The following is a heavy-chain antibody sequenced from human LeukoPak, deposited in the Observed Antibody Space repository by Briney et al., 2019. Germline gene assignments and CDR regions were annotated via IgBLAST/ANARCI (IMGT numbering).Heavy chain of an antibody. J-gene: IGHJ4*02. CDR1: GFTFSSYA. V-gene: IGHV3-48*02. CDR3: ASMVFGGVGGFDY. Sequence: TGGSLRLSCAASGFTFSSYAMSWVRQAPGKGLEWVSYISSSSSTIYYADSVKGRFTISRDNAKNSLYLQMNSLRDEDTAVYYCASMVFGGVGGFDYWGQGTLVTVSS. D-gene: IGHD3-3*01. CDR2: ISSSSSTI.